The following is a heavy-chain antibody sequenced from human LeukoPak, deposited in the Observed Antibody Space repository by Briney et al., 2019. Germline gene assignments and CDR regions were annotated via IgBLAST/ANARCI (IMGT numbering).Heavy chain of an antibody. J-gene: IGHJ4*02. Sequence: GGSLRLSCAASGFTFDDYAMHWVRQGPGKGLEWVSGISWNSGSIGYADSVKGRFTTSRDNAKNSLYLRMNSLRAEDTAVYYCAKGEYSSSSRSLDYWGQGTLVTVSS. CDR3: AKGEYSSSSRSLDY. V-gene: IGHV3-9*01. CDR2: ISWNSGSI. CDR1: GFTFDDYA. D-gene: IGHD6-6*01.